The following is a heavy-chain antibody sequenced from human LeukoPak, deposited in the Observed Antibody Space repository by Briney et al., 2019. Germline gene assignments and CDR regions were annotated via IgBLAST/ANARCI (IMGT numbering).Heavy chain of an antibody. D-gene: IGHD6-19*01. CDR2: IYYSGST. CDR3: ARDTAVAGYDY. J-gene: IGHJ4*02. CDR1: GGSISSYY. Sequence: SETLSLTCTVSGGSISSYYWSWIRQPPGKGLEWIGYIYYSGSTNYNPSLKSRVTISVDSSKNQFSLKLSSVTAADTAVYYCARDTAVAGYDYWGQGTLVTVSS. V-gene: IGHV4-59*01.